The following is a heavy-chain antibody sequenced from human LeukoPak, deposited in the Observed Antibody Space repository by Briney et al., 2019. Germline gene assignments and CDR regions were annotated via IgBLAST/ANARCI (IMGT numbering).Heavy chain of an antibody. Sequence: PSETLSLTCTVSGGSISSGSYYWSWIRQPAGKGLEWIGRIYTSGSTNYNPSLKSRVTISVDTSKNQFSLKLSSVTAADTAVYYCARDFVAGNSNSLWGQGTLVTVSS. V-gene: IGHV4-61*02. D-gene: IGHD6-19*01. CDR1: GGSISSGSYY. J-gene: IGHJ4*02. CDR2: IYTSGST. CDR3: ARDFVAGNSNSL.